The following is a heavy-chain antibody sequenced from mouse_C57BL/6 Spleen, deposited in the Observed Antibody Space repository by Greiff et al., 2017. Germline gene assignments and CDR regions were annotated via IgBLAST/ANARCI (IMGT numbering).Heavy chain of an antibody. J-gene: IGHJ2*01. D-gene: IGHD2-4*01. Sequence: VQLQQSGAELARPGASVKLSCKASGYTFTRYGIRWVKQRTGQGLEWIGELYPRSGNTYYNSKVKGKAPLTANTSSSTAYMELRSLTSEDSAVYFCARSIYYDYDGGYFDYWGQGTTLTVSS. CDR1: GYTFTRYG. V-gene: IGHV1-81*01. CDR3: ARSIYYDYDGGYFDY. CDR2: LYPRSGNT.